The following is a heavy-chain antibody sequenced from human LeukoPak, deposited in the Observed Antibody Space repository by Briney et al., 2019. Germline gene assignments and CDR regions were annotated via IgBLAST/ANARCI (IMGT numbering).Heavy chain of an antibody. CDR3: ARGAMVRDYFDY. V-gene: IGHV1-18*01. D-gene: IGHD3-10*01. Sequence: GATVKVPCKASGYSLTSYGISWVRQAPGQGLEWMGWISAYNGNTNYAQKLQGRVTMTTDTSTSTAYMELRSLRSDDTAVYYCARGAMVRDYFDYWGQGTLVTVSS. CDR2: ISAYNGNT. CDR1: GYSLTSYG. J-gene: IGHJ4*02.